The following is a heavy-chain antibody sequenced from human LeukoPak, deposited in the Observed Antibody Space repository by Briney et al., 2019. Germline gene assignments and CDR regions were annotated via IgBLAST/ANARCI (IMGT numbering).Heavy chain of an antibody. V-gene: IGHV3-23*01. CDR2: IRSNGRDT. D-gene: IGHD5-12*01. Sequence: GGSLRLSCAASGFMFSSYSMTWVRQAPGKGLEWVSNIRSNGRDTYYADSVKSRFTISRDNSKNTLYLEMNSLRAEDTAVYYCAKGGYSTWFDPWGPGTLVTVSS. CDR3: AKGGYSTWFDP. CDR1: GFMFSSYS. J-gene: IGHJ5*02.